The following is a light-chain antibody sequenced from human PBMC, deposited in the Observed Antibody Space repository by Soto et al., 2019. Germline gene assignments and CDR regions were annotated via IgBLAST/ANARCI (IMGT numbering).Light chain of an antibody. Sequence: ERLLLHSPATLSVSPGERATLSCRARKSIGSTLAWYQQKPGQTPRLLIYDASTRATGIPARFSGIGSGTEFTLIISSLQSEDFAAYYCQHYKTWPLSFGGGNKVDIK. CDR1: KSIGST. CDR3: QHYKTWPLS. CDR2: DAS. V-gene: IGKV3-15*01. J-gene: IGKJ4*01.